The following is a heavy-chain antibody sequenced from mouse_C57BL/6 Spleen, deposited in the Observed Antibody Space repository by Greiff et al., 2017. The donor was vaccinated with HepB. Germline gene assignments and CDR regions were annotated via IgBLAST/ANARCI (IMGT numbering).Heavy chain of an antibody. CDR3: ARSPSTVVATKAWFAY. D-gene: IGHD1-1*01. J-gene: IGHJ3*01. Sequence: QVQLQQPGAELVKPGASVKLSCKASGYTFTSYWMHWVKQRPGQGLEWIGMIHPNSGSTNYNEKFKSKATLTVDKSSITAYMQLSSLTSEDSAVYYCARSPSTVVATKAWFAYWGQGTLVTVSA. CDR1: GYTFTSYW. CDR2: IHPNSGST. V-gene: IGHV1-64*01.